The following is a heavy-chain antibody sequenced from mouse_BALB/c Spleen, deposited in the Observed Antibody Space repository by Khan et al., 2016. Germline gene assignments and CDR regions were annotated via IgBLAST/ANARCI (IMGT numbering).Heavy chain of an antibody. CDR2: ISCYNGAT. CDR1: GYSFTGYY. J-gene: IGHJ2*01. D-gene: IGHD1-2*01. Sequence: LVKTGASVKISCKASGYSFTGYYMHWVKQSHGKSLEWIGYISCYNGATSYNQKFKGKATFTVDTSSSTAYMQFNSLTSEDSAVDYCARGALLRLRTFYFDYWGQGTTLTGSS. CDR3: ARGALLRLRTFYFDY. V-gene: IGHV1S34*01.